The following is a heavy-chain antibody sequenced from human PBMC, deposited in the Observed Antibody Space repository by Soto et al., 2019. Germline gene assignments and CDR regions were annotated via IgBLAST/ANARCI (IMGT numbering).Heavy chain of an antibody. J-gene: IGHJ4*02. CDR3: ASYRYDY. Sequence: SQTLSLPCAISVDSISSNSAAWNWIRQSPSRGFEWLGRTYYRSRWYHDYAVSVKSRIIINPDTSKNQVSLQLNSVTPDDTAVYYCASYRYDYWGQGTVVTVSS. V-gene: IGHV6-1*01. CDR1: VDSISSNSAA. CDR2: TYYRSRWYH. D-gene: IGHD4-4*01.